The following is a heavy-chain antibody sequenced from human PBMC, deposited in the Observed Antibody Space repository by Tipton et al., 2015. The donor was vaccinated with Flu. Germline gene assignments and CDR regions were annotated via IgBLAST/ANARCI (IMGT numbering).Heavy chain of an antibody. CDR2: IYSSART. Sequence: TLSLTCTVSGGSISSFYWSWIRQPPGKGLEWIGYIYSSARTNYNSSLESRVTISVDTSKNQFSLNLSSVTAADTAVYYCAAHCSGGSCSHAFDIWGQGTMVTVSS. CDR3: AAHCSGGSCSHAFDI. J-gene: IGHJ3*02. V-gene: IGHV4-59*01. D-gene: IGHD2-15*01. CDR1: GGSISSFY.